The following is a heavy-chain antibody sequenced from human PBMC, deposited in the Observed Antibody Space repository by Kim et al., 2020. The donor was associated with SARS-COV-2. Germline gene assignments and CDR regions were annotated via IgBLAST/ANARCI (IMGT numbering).Heavy chain of an antibody. CDR2: IYYSGST. CDR3: ARDRYDIYYYYGMDF. D-gene: IGHD3-9*01. CDR1: GGSVSSGSYY. V-gene: IGHV4-61*01. J-gene: IGHJ6*02. Sequence: SETLSLTCTVSGGSVSSGSYYWSWIRQPPGKGLEWIGYIYYSGSTNYNPSLKSRVTISVDTSKNQFSLKLSSVTAADTAVYYCARDRYDIYYYYGMDFWGQGTTVTVSS.